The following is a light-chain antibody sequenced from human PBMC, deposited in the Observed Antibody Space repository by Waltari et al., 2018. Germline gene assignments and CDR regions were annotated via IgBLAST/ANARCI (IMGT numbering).Light chain of an antibody. V-gene: IGLV2-14*03. Sequence: QSALTQPASVSGSPGQSITIPCTGTSRDIGGYNYVSWYQQHPGKAPKLMIYDVNNRPSGVSNRFSGSKSGNTASLTISGLQDEDEADYYCSSYTSSTTLVFGTGTKVTVL. CDR2: DVN. CDR1: SRDIGGYNY. J-gene: IGLJ1*01. CDR3: SSYTSSTTLV.